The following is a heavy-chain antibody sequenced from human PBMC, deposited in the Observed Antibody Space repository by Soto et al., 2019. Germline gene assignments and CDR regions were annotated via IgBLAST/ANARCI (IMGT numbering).Heavy chain of an antibody. J-gene: IGHJ4*02. CDR3: ARAACRCGSDAAH. V-gene: IGHV3-53*01. D-gene: IGHD5-12*01. Sequence: EVHLVESGGGLIQPGGSLRLSCAASGFSVSNNYMGWVRQAPGKGLEWVSVIYSDGSTYHADSVKGRVTISRDNSKNTLYLQMNSLRVEDTAVYYCARAACRCGSDAAHWGPGTLVTVSS. CDR1: GFSVSNNY. CDR2: IYSDGST.